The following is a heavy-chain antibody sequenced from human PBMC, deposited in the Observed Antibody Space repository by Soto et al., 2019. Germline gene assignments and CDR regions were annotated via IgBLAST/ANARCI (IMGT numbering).Heavy chain of an antibody. CDR2: ISYDGSNK. D-gene: IGHD6-13*01. J-gene: IGHJ3*02. CDR3: AKELGWQQLVRAAFDI. V-gene: IGHV3-30*18. Sequence: QVQLVESGGGVVQPGRSLRLSCAASGFTFSSYGMHWVRQAPGKGLEWVAVISYDGSNKYYADSVKGRFTISRDNSKNTLYLQMNSLRAEDTAVYYCAKELGWQQLVRAAFDIWGQGTMVTVSS. CDR1: GFTFSSYG.